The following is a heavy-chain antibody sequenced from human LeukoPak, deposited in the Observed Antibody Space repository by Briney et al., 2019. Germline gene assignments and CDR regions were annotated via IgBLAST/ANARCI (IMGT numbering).Heavy chain of an antibody. Sequence: GGSLRLSCAASGFTFSSYAMTWVRQAPGKGLEWVSGISGSGGSTYYADSVKGRFTTSRDNSKNTLYLQMNSLRAEDTAVYYCAKSRNFDWLPSDYWGQGTLVTASS. V-gene: IGHV3-23*01. CDR3: AKSRNFDWLPSDY. CDR2: ISGSGGST. D-gene: IGHD3-9*01. J-gene: IGHJ4*02. CDR1: GFTFSSYA.